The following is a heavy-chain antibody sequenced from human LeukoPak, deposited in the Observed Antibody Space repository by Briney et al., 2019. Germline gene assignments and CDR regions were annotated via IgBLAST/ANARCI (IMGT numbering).Heavy chain of an antibody. V-gene: IGHV4-59*01. Sequence: SETLSLTCTVSGGYISSYYWSWIRQPPGKGLEWIGYIYYSGSTNYNPSLTSRVSISVDTSKNQFSLKLSSVTAADAAVYYCARDNGDGYTARGWFDPWGQGTLVTVSS. CDR3: ARDNGDGYTARGWFDP. D-gene: IGHD5-24*01. CDR2: IYYSGST. CDR1: GGYISSYY. J-gene: IGHJ5*02.